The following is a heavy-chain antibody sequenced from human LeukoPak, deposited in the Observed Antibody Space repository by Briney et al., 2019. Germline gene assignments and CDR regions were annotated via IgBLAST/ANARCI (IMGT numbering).Heavy chain of an antibody. CDR1: GGSFSDYY. Sequence: SETLSLTCAVYGGSFSDYYWTWIRQSPGKGLEWIGEISQTGSTTYTPSLKSRLTISVDPSNNQFSLNLSSVTAADTAVYYCVRILNYYHSSGLDYWGQGTLVTVSS. J-gene: IGHJ4*02. CDR2: ISQTGST. V-gene: IGHV4-34*01. CDR3: VRILNYYHSSGLDY. D-gene: IGHD3-22*01.